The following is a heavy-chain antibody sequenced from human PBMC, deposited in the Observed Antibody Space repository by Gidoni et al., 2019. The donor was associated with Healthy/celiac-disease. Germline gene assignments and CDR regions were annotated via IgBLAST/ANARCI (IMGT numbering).Heavy chain of an antibody. V-gene: IGHV4-4*02. CDR1: GGSISSSNW. CDR2: IYHSGST. D-gene: IGHD3-10*01. J-gene: IGHJ6*03. CDR3: ARVPVGRFGEGNYYYYMDV. Sequence: QVQLQESGPGLVKPSGTLSLTCAVSGGSISSSNWWSWVRQPPGKGLEWIGEIYHSGSTNYNPSLKSRVTISVDKSKNQFSLKLSSVTAADTAVYYCARVPVGRFGEGNYYYYMDVWGKGTTVTVSS.